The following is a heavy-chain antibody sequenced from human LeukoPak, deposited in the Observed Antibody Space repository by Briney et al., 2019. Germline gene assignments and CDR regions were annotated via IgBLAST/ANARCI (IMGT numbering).Heavy chain of an antibody. CDR2: IRYDGSNK. D-gene: IGHD1-26*01. CDR3: AKDIQIVGATTGYFDY. J-gene: IGHJ4*02. V-gene: IGHV3-30*02. Sequence: GGSLRLSCAASGFTFSSYGMHWVRQAPGKGLEWVAFIRYDGSNKYYADSVKGRFTISRDNSKNTLYLQMNSLRAEDTAAYYCAKDIQIVGATTGYFDYWGQGTLVTVSS. CDR1: GFTFSSYG.